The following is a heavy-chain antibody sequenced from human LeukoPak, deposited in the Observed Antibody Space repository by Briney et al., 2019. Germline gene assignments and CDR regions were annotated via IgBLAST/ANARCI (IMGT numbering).Heavy chain of an antibody. CDR1: GYIFTSYY. CDR3: ARGPRGLAAAGTFDY. D-gene: IGHD6-13*01. Sequence: ASVKVSCKASGYIFTSYYIHWVRQATGQGLEWMGWMNPNSGNTGYAQKFQGRVTMTRNTSISTAYMELSSLRSEDTAVYYCARGPRGLAAAGTFDYWGQGTLVTVSS. J-gene: IGHJ4*02. V-gene: IGHV1-8*02. CDR2: MNPNSGNT.